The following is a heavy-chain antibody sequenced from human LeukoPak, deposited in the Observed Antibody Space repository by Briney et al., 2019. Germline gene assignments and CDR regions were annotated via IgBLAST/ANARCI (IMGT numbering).Heavy chain of an antibody. CDR1: GFTFSTHW. CDR2: ISGDGSST. CDR3: ARGSLVDY. J-gene: IGHJ4*02. D-gene: IGHD6-13*01. Sequence: GGSLRLSCAASGFTFSTHWMYWVRQAPGRELVWVSRISGDGSSTIYADSVKGRFTISRDNAKNTLYLQMNSLRAEDTAVYYCARGSLVDYWGQGTLVTVSS. V-gene: IGHV3-74*01.